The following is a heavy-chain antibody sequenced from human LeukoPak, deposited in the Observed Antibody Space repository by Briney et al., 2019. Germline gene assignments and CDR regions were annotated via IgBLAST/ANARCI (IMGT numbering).Heavy chain of an antibody. CDR2: IYYSGST. J-gene: IGHJ5*02. D-gene: IGHD3-3*01. Sequence: SKTLSLTCTVSGGSISSSSYYWGWIRQPPGKGLEWIGSIYYSGSTYYNPSLKSRVTISVDTSKNQFSLKLSSVTAADTAVYYCARGREGVDDFWSGYWFDPWGQGTLVTVSS. CDR3: ARGREGVDDFWSGYWFDP. V-gene: IGHV4-39*07. CDR1: GGSISSSSYY.